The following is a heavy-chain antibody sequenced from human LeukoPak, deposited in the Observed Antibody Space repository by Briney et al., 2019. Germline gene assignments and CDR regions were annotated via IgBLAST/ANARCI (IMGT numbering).Heavy chain of an antibody. D-gene: IGHD3-9*01. CDR1: GGSISSSSYY. Sequence: SETLSLTCTVSGGSISSSSYYWGWIRQPPGKGLEWIGSIYYSGSTYYNPSLKSRVTISVDTSKNQFSLKLSSVTAADTAVYYCARQHLDGLRYFDWLPGRLDYWGQGTLVTVSS. CDR2: IYYSGST. CDR3: ARQHLDGLRYFDWLPGRLDY. V-gene: IGHV4-39*01. J-gene: IGHJ4*02.